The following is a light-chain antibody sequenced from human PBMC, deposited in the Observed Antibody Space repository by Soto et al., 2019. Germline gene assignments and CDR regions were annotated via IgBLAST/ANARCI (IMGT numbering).Light chain of an antibody. J-gene: IGKJ1*01. V-gene: IGKV3-20*01. CDR3: QQYGSSPTT. CDR2: GAS. Sequence: EIVLTQSPGTLSLSPGERATLSCRASQSVSNSYLAWYQQKPGQAPRLLIYGASIRATGIPDRFSGSESGTDFTLTISRLEPEDFAVYYCQQYGSSPTTFGQGTKVEIK. CDR1: QSVSNSY.